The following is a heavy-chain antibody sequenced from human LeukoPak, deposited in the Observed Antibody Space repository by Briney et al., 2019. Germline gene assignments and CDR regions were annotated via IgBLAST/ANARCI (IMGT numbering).Heavy chain of an antibody. Sequence: ASVKVSCKASGGTFSSSAISWVRQAPGQGLEWMGGIIPIFGTANYAQKFQGRVTITADESTSTAYMELSSLRSEDTAVYYCARDVYCSSTTCSYYFDYWGQGTLVTVSS. CDR1: GGTFSSSA. D-gene: IGHD2-2*01. V-gene: IGHV1-69*13. J-gene: IGHJ4*02. CDR3: ARDVYCSSTTCSYYFDY. CDR2: IIPIFGTA.